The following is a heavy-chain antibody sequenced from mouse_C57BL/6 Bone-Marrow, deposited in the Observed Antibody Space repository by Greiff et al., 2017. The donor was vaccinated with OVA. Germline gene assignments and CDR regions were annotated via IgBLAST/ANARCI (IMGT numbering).Heavy chain of an antibody. CDR3: ARGGIDYYGSSPYYFDY. D-gene: IGHD1-1*01. CDR1: GYTFTSYW. CDR2: INPSNGGT. J-gene: IGHJ2*01. V-gene: IGHV1-53*01. Sequence: QVQLQQPGTELVKPGASVKLSCKASGYTFTSYWMHWVKQRPGQGLEWIGNINPSNGGTNYNEKFKSKATLTVDKSSSTAYMQLSSLTSEDSAVDYWARGGIDYYGSSPYYFDYWGQGTTLTVSS.